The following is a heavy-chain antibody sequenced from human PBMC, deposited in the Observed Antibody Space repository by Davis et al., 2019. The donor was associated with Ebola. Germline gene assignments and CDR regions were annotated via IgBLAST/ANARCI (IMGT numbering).Heavy chain of an antibody. CDR2: ISGSGGST. CDR1: VITFSSYA. J-gene: IGHJ6*02. Sequence: GGSLRLSCTDSVITFSSYAMTWVRQAPGKGLEWVSAISGSGGSTYYADSAKGRFTISRDNAKNSLYLQMNSLRAEDTAVYYCARGWGSVAYYYGMDVWGQGTTVTVSS. V-gene: IGHV3-23*01. D-gene: IGHD3-10*01. CDR3: ARGWGSVAYYYGMDV.